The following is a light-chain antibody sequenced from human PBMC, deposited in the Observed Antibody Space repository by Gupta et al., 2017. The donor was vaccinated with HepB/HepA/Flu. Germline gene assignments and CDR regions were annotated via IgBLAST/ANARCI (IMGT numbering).Light chain of an antibody. CDR3: SSRDSSGHWV. Sequence: SSEVTQDPAVSVALGQTIRITCQGDSLRNYYGTWYQQKPGQAPSLVLFGNNNRPSGIPDRFSGSNSGNTASLTITGAQAEDEADYYCSSRDSSGHWVFGGGTKLTVL. V-gene: IGLV3-19*01. J-gene: IGLJ3*02. CDR2: GNN. CDR1: SLRNYY.